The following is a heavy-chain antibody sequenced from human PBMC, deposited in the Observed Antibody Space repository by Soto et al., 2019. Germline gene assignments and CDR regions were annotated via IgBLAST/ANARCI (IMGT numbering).Heavy chain of an antibody. CDR3: ARGIAVAGTPSYYYYGMDV. D-gene: IGHD6-19*01. CDR1: GGTFSSYA. V-gene: IGHV1-69*13. J-gene: IGHJ6*02. Sequence: SVKVSCKASGGTFSSYAISWVRQAPGQGLEWMGGIIPIFGTANYAQKFQGRVTITADESTSTAYMELSSLRSEDTAVYYCARGIAVAGTPSYYYYGMDVWGQGTTVTVSS. CDR2: IIPIFGTA.